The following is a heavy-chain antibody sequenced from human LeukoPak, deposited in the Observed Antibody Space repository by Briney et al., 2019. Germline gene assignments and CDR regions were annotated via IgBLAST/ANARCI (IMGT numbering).Heavy chain of an antibody. J-gene: IGHJ4*02. CDR3: ARAGVAARRIDY. V-gene: IGHV4-34*01. CDR1: GGSISSYY. D-gene: IGHD6-6*01. Sequence: PSETLSLTCTVSGGSISSYYWSWIRQPPGKGLEWIGEINHSGSTNYNPSLKSRVTISVDTSKNQFSLKLSSVTAADTAVYYCARAGVAARRIDYWGQGTLVTVSS. CDR2: INHSGST.